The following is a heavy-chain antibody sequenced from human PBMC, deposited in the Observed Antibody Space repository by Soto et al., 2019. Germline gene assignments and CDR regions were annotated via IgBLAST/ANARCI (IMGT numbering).Heavy chain of an antibody. CDR2: IIPILGIA. CDR1: GGTFSSYT. J-gene: IGHJ4*02. V-gene: IGHV1-69*02. D-gene: IGHD3-9*01. CDR3: DICWVNSDY. Sequence: QVQLVQSGAEVKKPGSSVKVSCKASGGTFSSYTISWVRQAPGQGLEWMGRIIPILGIANYAQKFQGRVTITTDKSTIKAYMVLIILIADDTAEYYCDICWVNSDYRGQGSL.